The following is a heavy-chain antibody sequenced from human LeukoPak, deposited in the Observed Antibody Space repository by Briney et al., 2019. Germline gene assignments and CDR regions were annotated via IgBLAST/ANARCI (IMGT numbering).Heavy chain of an antibody. Sequence: SETLSLTCTVSGNSISSGDNYWSWIRQPAGKGLEWIGRIYTSGSTNYNPSLKSRVTISVDTSKNQFSLKLSSVTAADTAVYYCARDRYYDSGSYYNWGQGTLVTVSS. J-gene: IGHJ4*02. V-gene: IGHV4-61*02. CDR2: IYTSGST. CDR3: ARDRYYDSGSYYN. D-gene: IGHD3-10*01. CDR1: GNSISSGDNY.